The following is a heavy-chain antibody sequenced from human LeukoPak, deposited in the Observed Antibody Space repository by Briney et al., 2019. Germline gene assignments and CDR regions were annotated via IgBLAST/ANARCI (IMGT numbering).Heavy chain of an antibody. Sequence: SVKVSCKASGGTFSSYAISWVRQTPGQGLEWMGRIIPILGIANYAQKFQGRVTITADKSTSTAYMELSSLRSEDTAVYYCAKQPTRGGYMDVWGKGTTVTVSS. V-gene: IGHV1-69*04. D-gene: IGHD3-10*01. CDR2: IIPILGIA. J-gene: IGHJ6*03. CDR1: GGTFSSYA. CDR3: AKQPTRGGYMDV.